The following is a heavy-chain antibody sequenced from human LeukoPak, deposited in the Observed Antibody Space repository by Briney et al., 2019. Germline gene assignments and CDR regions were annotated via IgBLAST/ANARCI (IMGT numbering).Heavy chain of an antibody. V-gene: IGHV4-4*02. CDR3: ARGSKRGYSYGQGPHRY. CDR1: GGSISSSNW. Sequence: SGTLSLTCAVSGGSISSSNWWSWVRQPPGKGLEWIGEIYHSGSTNYNPSLKSRVTISVDKSKNQFSLKLSSVTAADTAVYYCARGSKRGYSYGQGPHRYWGQGTLVTVSS. CDR2: IYHSGST. J-gene: IGHJ4*02. D-gene: IGHD5-18*01.